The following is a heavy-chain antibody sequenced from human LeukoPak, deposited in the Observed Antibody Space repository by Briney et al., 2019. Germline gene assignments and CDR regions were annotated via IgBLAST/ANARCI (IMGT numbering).Heavy chain of an antibody. D-gene: IGHD3-10*01. CDR2: INHSGST. CDR1: GGSFSGYY. J-gene: IGHJ6*02. V-gene: IGHV4-34*01. Sequence: SETLSLTCAVYGGSFSGYYWSWIRQPPGKGLEWIGEINHSGSTNYNPSLKSRVTISVDTSKNQFSLKLSSVTAADTAVYYCARVTMVRGADLNYYYGMDVWGQGTTVTVSS. CDR3: ARVTMVRGADLNYYYGMDV.